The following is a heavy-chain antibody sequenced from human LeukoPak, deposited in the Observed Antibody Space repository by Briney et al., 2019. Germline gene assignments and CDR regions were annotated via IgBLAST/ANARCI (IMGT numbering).Heavy chain of an antibody. CDR3: ARARNDYGDYVFDF. CDR1: GFTFSIYS. J-gene: IGHJ4*02. Sequence: GGSLRLSCAASGFTFSIYSMNWVRQAPGKGLEWVSSISSSSSYIYYAGSLKGRFTISRDNAKNSLYLQMNSLRAEDTAVYYCARARNDYGDYVFDFWGQGTLVTVSS. D-gene: IGHD4-17*01. V-gene: IGHV3-21*01. CDR2: ISSSSSYI.